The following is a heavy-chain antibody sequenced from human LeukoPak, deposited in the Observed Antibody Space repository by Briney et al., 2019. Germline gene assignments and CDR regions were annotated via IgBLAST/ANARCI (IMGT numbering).Heavy chain of an antibody. V-gene: IGHV1-18*01. D-gene: IGHD5/OR15-5a*01. J-gene: IGHJ6*02. CDR1: GYTFTSYG. Sequence: GASVKVSCKASGYTFTSYGIIWVRQAPGQGLEWMGWISAYNGNTNYAQKLQGRVTMTTDTSTSTAYMELSSLRSDDTAVYYCAGSTSNLYYYYYGMDVWGQGTTVTVSS. CDR3: AGSTSNLYYYYYGMDV. CDR2: ISAYNGNT.